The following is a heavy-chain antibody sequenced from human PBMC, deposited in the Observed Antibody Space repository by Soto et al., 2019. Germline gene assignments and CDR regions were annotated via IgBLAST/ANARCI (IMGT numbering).Heavy chain of an antibody. V-gene: IGHV4-59*12. CDR3: ARELTFSDSSSFPRWFDP. CDR2: IYYSGST. D-gene: IGHD6-13*01. Sequence: PSETLSLTCTVSGGSISSYYWSWIRQPPGKGLEWIGYIYYSGSTSYNPSLKSRVTISVDTSKNQFSLKLSSVTAADTAVYYCARELTFSDSSSFPRWFDPWGQGTLVTVSS. CDR1: GGSISSYY. J-gene: IGHJ5*02.